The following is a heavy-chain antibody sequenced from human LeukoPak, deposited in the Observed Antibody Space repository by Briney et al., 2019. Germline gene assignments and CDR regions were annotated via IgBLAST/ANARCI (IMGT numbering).Heavy chain of an antibody. V-gene: IGHV1-46*01. CDR1: GYTFTGYY. Sequence: GASVKVSCKASGYTFTGYYMYWVRQAPGQGLEWMGKINPSDDSTTYAQKFQGRITMTGDTSTSTIYMEMSSLRSEDTAVYYCATTLGGGGIDYWGQGTLVTVSS. CDR3: ATTLGGGGIDY. D-gene: IGHD1-26*01. CDR2: INPSDDST. J-gene: IGHJ4*02.